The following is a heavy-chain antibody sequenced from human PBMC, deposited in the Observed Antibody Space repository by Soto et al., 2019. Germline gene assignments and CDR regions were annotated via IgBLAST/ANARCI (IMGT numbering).Heavy chain of an antibody. V-gene: IGHV3-30*18. CDR2: ISYDGSNK. J-gene: IGHJ4*02. CDR1: GFTFSSYG. D-gene: IGHD3-10*01. CDR3: AKVHGSGSYYTLGY. Sequence: GGSLRLSCAASGFTFSSYGMHWVRQAPGKGLEWVAVISYDGSNKYYADSVKGRFTISRDNSKNTLYLQMNSLRAEDTAVYYCAKVHGSGSYYTLGYWGQGTLVTVSS.